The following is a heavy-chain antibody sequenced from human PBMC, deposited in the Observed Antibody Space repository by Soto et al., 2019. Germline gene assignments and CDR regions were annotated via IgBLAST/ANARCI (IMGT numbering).Heavy chain of an antibody. J-gene: IGHJ4*02. V-gene: IGHV4-59*01. CDR2: IYYSGST. Sequence: SETLSLTCTVSGGSISSYYWSWIRQPPGKGLEWIGYIYYSGSTNYNPSLKSRVTISVDTSKNQFSLKLSSVTAADTAVYYCARVRAVAGDFDYWGQGTLVTVSS. CDR1: GGSISSYY. CDR3: ARVRAVAGDFDY. D-gene: IGHD6-19*01.